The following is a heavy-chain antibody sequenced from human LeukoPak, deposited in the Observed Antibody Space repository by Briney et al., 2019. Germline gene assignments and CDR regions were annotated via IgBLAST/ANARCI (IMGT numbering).Heavy chain of an antibody. V-gene: IGHV4-61*01. CDR1: GGSVSSSSYY. Sequence: SETLSLTCPVSGGSVSSSSYYWSWIRQPPGEGLEWIGYIYNSGSTNYNPSLQSRVTISVDTSKNQFSLKLSSVTAADTAVYYCARGNGDYVWGSYRPSSFDYWGQGTLVTVSS. D-gene: IGHD3-16*02. CDR3: ARGNGDYVWGSYRPSSFDY. CDR2: IYNSGST. J-gene: IGHJ4*02.